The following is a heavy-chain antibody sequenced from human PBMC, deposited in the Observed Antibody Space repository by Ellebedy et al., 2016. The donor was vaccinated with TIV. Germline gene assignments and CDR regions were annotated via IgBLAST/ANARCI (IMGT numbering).Heavy chain of an antibody. V-gene: IGHV4-31*03. Sequence: MPSETLSLTCTVSGGSISSGGYYWSWIRQHPGKGLEWIGYIYYRGSTYYNPSLKSRVTISVDTSKNQFSLRLSSVTAADTAVYYCAKIGAYKGLYYYAMDVWGQGTTVTVSS. CDR1: GGSISSGGYY. CDR2: IYYRGST. J-gene: IGHJ6*02. CDR3: AKIGAYKGLYYYAMDV. D-gene: IGHD3-10*01.